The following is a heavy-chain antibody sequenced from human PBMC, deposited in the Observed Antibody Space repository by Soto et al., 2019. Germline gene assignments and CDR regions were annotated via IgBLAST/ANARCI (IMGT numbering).Heavy chain of an antibody. CDR1: GFSFSSYN. J-gene: IGHJ4*02. V-gene: IGHV3-48*01. D-gene: IGHD2-8*02. CDR2: ISSSSSTI. CDR3: ARDGGVHDY. Sequence: GGSLRLSCVASGFSFSSYNMNWVRQAPGKGLEWVSYISSSSSTIYYADSVKGRFTISRDNAKNSLYLQMNSLRAEDTAVYYCARDGGVHDYWGLGTLVTVSS.